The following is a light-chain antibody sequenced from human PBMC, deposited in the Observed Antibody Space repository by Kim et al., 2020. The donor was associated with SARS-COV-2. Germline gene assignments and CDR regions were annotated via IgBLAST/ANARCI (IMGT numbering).Light chain of an antibody. CDR2: DAS. CDR1: QSVSRF. Sequence: SPGERATLSCRASQSVSRFLAWYQQKPGQAPRLLIFDASKRATGISDRFSGSGSGTDFTLTISSLEPEDFAVYYCQQSSNWPRLTFDGGTKVDIK. CDR3: QQSSNWPRLT. J-gene: IGKJ4*01. V-gene: IGKV3-11*01.